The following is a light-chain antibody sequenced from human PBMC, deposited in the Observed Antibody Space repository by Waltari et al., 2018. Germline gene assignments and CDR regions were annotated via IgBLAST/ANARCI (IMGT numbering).Light chain of an antibody. CDR3: NSRDSSGDHLYV. CDR2: GNN. CDR1: SLRRYY. J-gene: IGLJ1*01. V-gene: IGLV3-19*01. Sequence: SSGLTQDPAVSVALGQRVRITCQGDSLRRYYASWYQQKPGQAPVLVMYGNNDRPSGIPDRFSGSSSGNTASLTITGSQAEDEADYYCNSRDSSGDHLYVFGTGTKVSVL.